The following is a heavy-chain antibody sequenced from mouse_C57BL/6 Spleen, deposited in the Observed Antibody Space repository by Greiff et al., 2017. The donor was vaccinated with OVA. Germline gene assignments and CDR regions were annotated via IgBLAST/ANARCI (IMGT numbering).Heavy chain of an antibody. CDR3: ARRYGYDGAWFAY. CDR1: GYSITSGYD. Sequence: EVQLVESGPDMVKPSQSLSLTCTVTGYSITSGYDWHWIRHFPGNKLEWMGYISYSGSTNYNPSLKSRISITHDPSKNHFFLKLNSVTTEDTAAYYGARRYGYDGAWFAYWGQGTLVTVSA. J-gene: IGHJ3*01. D-gene: IGHD2-2*01. CDR2: ISYSGST. V-gene: IGHV3-1*01.